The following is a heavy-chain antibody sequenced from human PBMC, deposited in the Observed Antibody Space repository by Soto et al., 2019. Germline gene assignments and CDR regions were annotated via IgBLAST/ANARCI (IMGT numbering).Heavy chain of an antibody. J-gene: IGHJ4*02. CDR1: GGSFSGYY. CDR2: INHSGST. CDR3: ARSLVGATNSFFDY. Sequence: SETLSLTCAVYGGSFSGYYWSWIRQPPGKWLEWIGEINHSGSTNYNPSLKSRVTISVDTSKNQFSLKLSSVTAADTAVYYCARSLVGATNSFFDYWGQGTLVTVSS. D-gene: IGHD1-26*01. V-gene: IGHV4-34*01.